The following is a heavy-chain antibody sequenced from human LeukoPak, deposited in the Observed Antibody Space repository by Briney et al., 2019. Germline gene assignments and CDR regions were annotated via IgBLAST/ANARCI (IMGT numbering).Heavy chain of an antibody. CDR1: GFTFSSYW. Sequence: PGGSLRLSCAASGFTFSSYWMHWVRHAPGKGLVWVSRINSDGSSTSYADSVKGRFTISRVNAKNTLYLQMNSLRAEDTAVYYCARDLYIAVTAPWGQGTLVTVSS. V-gene: IGHV3-74*01. CDR3: ARDLYIAVTAP. D-gene: IGHD6-19*01. CDR2: INSDGSST. J-gene: IGHJ5*02.